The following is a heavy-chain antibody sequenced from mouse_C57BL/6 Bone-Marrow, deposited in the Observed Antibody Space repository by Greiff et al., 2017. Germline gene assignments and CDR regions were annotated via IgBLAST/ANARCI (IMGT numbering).Heavy chain of an antibody. Sequence: VHVKPSGAELVRPGASVKLSCTASGFNIKDDYMHWVKQRPEQGLEWIGWIDPENGDTEYASKFQGKATITADTSSNTAYLQLSSLTSEDTAVYYCTTWGGREFAYWGQGTLVTVSA. D-gene: IGHD3-3*01. CDR3: TTWGGREFAY. V-gene: IGHV14-4*01. CDR1: GFNIKDDY. CDR2: IDPENGDT. J-gene: IGHJ3*01.